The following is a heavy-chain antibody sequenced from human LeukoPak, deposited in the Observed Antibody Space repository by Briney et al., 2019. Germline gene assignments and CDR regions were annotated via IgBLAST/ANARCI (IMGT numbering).Heavy chain of an antibody. V-gene: IGHV4-38-2*02. CDR2: IYHSGST. Sequence: SETLSLTCTVSGYSISSGYYWGWIRQPPGKGLEWIGSIYHSGSTCYNPSLKSRVTISVDTSKNQFSLKLSSLTAADTAMYFCAKSLYDYRSGTYFRPFDYWGQGTLVTVSS. CDR1: GYSISSGYY. J-gene: IGHJ4*02. CDR3: AKSLYDYRSGTYFRPFDY. D-gene: IGHD3-10*01.